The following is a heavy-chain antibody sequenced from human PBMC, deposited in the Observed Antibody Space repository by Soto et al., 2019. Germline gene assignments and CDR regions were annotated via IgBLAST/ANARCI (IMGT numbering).Heavy chain of an antibody. D-gene: IGHD4-17*01. CDR2: ISYDGSNK. Sequence: QVQLVESGGGVVQPGRSLRLSCAASGFTFSSYAMHWVRQAPGKGLEWVAVISYDGSNKYYADSVKGRFTISRDNSKNTLYLQMNSLRAEDTAVYYCARDHPNFDYGGNSLFIYWGQGTLVTVSS. CDR3: ARDHPNFDYGGNSLFIY. J-gene: IGHJ4*02. V-gene: IGHV3-30-3*01. CDR1: GFTFSSYA.